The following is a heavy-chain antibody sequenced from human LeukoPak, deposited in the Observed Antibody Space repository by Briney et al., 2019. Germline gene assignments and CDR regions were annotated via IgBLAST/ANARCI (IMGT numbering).Heavy chain of an antibody. V-gene: IGHV3-9*01. D-gene: IGHD3-10*01. Sequence: PGGSLRLSCAAYGFTFDDYVMHWDRQAPGKGLEWVSGISWNSGSIGYADSVKGRFTISRDNAKNSLYLQMNSLRAEDTALYYCAKDYGSGSRSPIFDYWGQGTLFTVSS. J-gene: IGHJ4*02. CDR3: AKDYGSGSRSPIFDY. CDR2: ISWNSGSI. CDR1: GFTFDDYV.